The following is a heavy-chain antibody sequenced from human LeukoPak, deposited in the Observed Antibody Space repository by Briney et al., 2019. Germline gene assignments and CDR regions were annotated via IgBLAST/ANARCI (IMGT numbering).Heavy chain of an antibody. V-gene: IGHV4-59*08. CDR3: ARGSGVVRAATFDY. CDR1: GGSISSYY. D-gene: IGHD2-2*01. CDR2: IYYSGST. J-gene: IGHJ4*02. Sequence: SETLSLTCTVSGGSISSYYWSWIRQPPGKGLEWVGYIYYSGSTNYNPSLKSRVTISVDTSKNQFSLKLSSVTAADTAVYYCARGSGVVRAATFDYWGQGTLVTVSS.